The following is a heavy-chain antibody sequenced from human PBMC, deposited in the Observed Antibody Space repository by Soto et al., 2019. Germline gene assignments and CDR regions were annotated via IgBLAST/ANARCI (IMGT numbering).Heavy chain of an antibody. V-gene: IGHV2-5*02. Sequence: QITLKESGPTLVKPTQTLTLTCTFSGFSLSTSGVGVGWIRQPPGKALEWLAPIYWDDDKRYSPSLKSRLTITKDTSKNQVVLTMTNMDPVDTATYYCAHSALHMITFGGVGVTGYDYWGQGTLVTVSS. J-gene: IGHJ4*02. CDR1: GFSLSTSGVG. CDR3: AHSALHMITFGGVGVTGYDY. D-gene: IGHD3-16*01. CDR2: IYWDDDK.